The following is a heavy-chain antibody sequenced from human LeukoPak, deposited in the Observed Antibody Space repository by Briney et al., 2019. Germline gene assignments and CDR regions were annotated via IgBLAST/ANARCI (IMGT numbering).Heavy chain of an antibody. D-gene: IGHD3-9*01. J-gene: IGHJ5*02. CDR3: AKDKRYRGANWFDP. Sequence: PGGTLRLSCAASGFTFSSYAMSWVRQAPGKGLEWVSAISGSGGSTYYADSVKGRFTISRDNSKNTLYLQTNSLRAEDTAVYYCAKDKRYRGANWFDPWGQGTLVTVSS. V-gene: IGHV3-23*01. CDR1: GFTFSSYA. CDR2: ISGSGGST.